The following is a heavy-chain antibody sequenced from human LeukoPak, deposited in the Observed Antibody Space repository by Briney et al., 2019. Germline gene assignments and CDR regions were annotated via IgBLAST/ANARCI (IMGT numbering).Heavy chain of an antibody. CDR2: IYYSGST. CDR3: ARFSVVVVAATPSYGMDV. CDR1: GGSLSSGDYY. V-gene: IGHV4-30-4*01. Sequence: SQTLSLTCTVSGGSLSSGDYYWSWLRQPPGRGLEWVGYIYYSGSTYYNPSLKSRVTISVDTSKNQFSLKLSSVTAADTAVYYCARFSVVVVAATPSYGMDVWGQGTTVTVSS. D-gene: IGHD2-15*01. J-gene: IGHJ6*02.